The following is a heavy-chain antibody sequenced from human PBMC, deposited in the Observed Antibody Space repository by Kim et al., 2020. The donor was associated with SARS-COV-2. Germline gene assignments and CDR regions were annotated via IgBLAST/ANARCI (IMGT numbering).Heavy chain of an antibody. CDR3: ARKYYYDSSGYYPNYWYFDL. D-gene: IGHD3-22*01. CDR1: GGSINSYY. V-gene: IGHV4-59*01. Sequence: SETLSLTCTVSGGSINSYYWSWIRQPPGKGLEWIGYIYYSGSTNYNPSLKSRVTISVDTSKNQFSLKLSSVTAADTAVYYCARKYYYDSSGYYPNYWYFDLWGRGTLVTVSS. J-gene: IGHJ2*01. CDR2: IYYSGST.